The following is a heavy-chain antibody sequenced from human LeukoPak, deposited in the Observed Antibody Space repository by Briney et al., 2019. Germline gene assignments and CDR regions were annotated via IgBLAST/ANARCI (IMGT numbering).Heavy chain of an antibody. CDR1: GYTFTSYY. D-gene: IGHD3-10*01. CDR3: GRDRTMVRGVNWFDL. CDR2: INPSGGST. V-gene: IGHV1-46*01. Sequence: ASVKVSCKASGYTFTSYYMHWVRQAPGQGLEWMGIINPSGGSTSYAQKFQGRVTMTRDTSTSTVYMELSSLRSEDTAVYYCGRDRTMVRGVNWFDLWGQGTLVTVYS. J-gene: IGHJ5*02.